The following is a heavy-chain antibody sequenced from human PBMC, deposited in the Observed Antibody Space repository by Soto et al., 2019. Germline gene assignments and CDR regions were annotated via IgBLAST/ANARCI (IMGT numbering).Heavy chain of an antibody. D-gene: IGHD2-8*01. J-gene: IGHJ4*02. V-gene: IGHV4-61*01. CDR2: ISYSGST. CDR1: GASVNNGTYY. Sequence: SETLSLTCTVSGASVNNGTYYWTWIRQPPGKGLEWIGYISYSGSTDYNPSFRSRVTISVDTSKNQFSLNLNSVTAADTAVYYCAREWSYFDHWGQGTLVTVSS. CDR3: AREWSYFDH.